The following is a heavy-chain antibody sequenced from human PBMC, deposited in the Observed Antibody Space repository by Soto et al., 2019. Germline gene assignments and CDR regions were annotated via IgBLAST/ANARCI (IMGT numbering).Heavy chain of an antibody. Sequence: GGSLRLSCAASGFTFSSYAMHWVRQAPGKGLEWVAVISYDGSNKYYADSVKGRFTISRDNSKNTPYLQMNSLRAEDTAVYYCARRFRDYYDSSGYSDYWGQGTLVTVSS. J-gene: IGHJ4*02. CDR1: GFTFSSYA. CDR2: ISYDGSNK. V-gene: IGHV3-30-3*01. CDR3: ARRFRDYYDSSGYSDY. D-gene: IGHD3-22*01.